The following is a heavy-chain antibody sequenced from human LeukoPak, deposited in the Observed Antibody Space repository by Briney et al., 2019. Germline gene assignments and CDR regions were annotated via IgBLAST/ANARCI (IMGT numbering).Heavy chain of an antibody. CDR1: GFTFSDYY. CDR3: ARYSSGWYVAEHFQH. V-gene: IGHV3-11*01. Sequence: GGSLRVSCAASGFTFSDYYMSWIRQAPRKGLEWVSYISSSGSTIYYADSVKGRFTISRDNAKNSLYLQMNSLRAEDTAVYYCARYSSGWYVAEHFQHWGQGTLVTVSS. J-gene: IGHJ1*01. D-gene: IGHD6-19*01. CDR2: ISSSGSTI.